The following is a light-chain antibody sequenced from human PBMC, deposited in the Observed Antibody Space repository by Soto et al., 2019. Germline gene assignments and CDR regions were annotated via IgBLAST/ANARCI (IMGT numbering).Light chain of an antibody. CDR1: QSISSN. CDR2: RTS. J-gene: IGKJ4*01. Sequence: EIVMTQSAAAVSVSPGERATLSCRANQSISSNLAWYQQKPGQAPRLLMFRTSSRATGFPARFSGSGSGTEFNLTISSLQSEDFGVYYCQQYNNWPRATFGGGTKVDI. V-gene: IGKV3-15*01. CDR3: QQYNNWPRAT.